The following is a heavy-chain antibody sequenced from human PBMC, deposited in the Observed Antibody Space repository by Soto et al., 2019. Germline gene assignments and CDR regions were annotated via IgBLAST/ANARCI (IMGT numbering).Heavy chain of an antibody. Sequence: QVQLVQSGAEVKKPGASVKVSCKASGYTFTSYGISWVRQAPGQGLEWMGWISAYNGNTNYAQKLQGRVTMTTDAATSTAYMELRRLRSDDTAVYYCARAEYSSGWYGFYFDYWGQGTLVTVSS. CDR3: ARAEYSSGWYGFYFDY. D-gene: IGHD6-19*01. CDR1: GYTFTSYG. J-gene: IGHJ4*02. CDR2: ISAYNGNT. V-gene: IGHV1-18*01.